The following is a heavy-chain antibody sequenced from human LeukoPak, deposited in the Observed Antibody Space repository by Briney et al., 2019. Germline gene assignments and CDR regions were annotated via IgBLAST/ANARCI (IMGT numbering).Heavy chain of an antibody. CDR2: IIPIFNTA. V-gene: IGHV1-69*13. CDR1: GGTFSSYA. Sequence: SVKVSCKASGGTFSSYAISWVRQAPGQGLEWMGGIIPIFNTANYAQKFQGRVTTTADESTSTAYMELSSLTSEDTAVYFCARQPGSGYLIPFDYWGQGTLVTVSS. J-gene: IGHJ4*02. D-gene: IGHD3-22*01. CDR3: ARQPGSGYLIPFDY.